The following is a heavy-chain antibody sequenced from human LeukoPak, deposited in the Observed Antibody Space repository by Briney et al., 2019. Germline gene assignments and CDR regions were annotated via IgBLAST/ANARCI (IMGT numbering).Heavy chain of an antibody. CDR2: INPNSGGT. CDR3: AREVDGSGSYYRGHNWFDP. CDR1: GYTFTGYY. Sequence: ASVKVSCKASGYTFTGYYMHCGRQAPGQGREWMGWINPNSGGTNYAQKFQGRVTMTRDTAISTAYMELSRLRSDDTAVYYCAREVDGSGSYYRGHNWFDPWGQGTLVTVSS. V-gene: IGHV1-2*02. J-gene: IGHJ5*02. D-gene: IGHD3-10*01.